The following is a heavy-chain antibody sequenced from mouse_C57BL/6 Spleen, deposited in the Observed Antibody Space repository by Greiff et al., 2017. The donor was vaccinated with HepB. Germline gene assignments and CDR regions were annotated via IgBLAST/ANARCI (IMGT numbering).Heavy chain of an antibody. CDR2: IDPSDSET. D-gene: IGHD2-3*01. V-gene: IGHV1-52*01. CDR1: GYTFTSYW. CDR3: ARFWAYDVAGHFDY. Sequence: QVQLQQPGAELVRPGSSVKLSCKASGYTFTSYWMHWVKQRPIQGLEWIGNIDPSDSETHYNQKFKDKATLTVDKSSSTAYMQLSSLTSEDSAVYYCARFWAYDVAGHFDYWGQGTTLTVSS. J-gene: IGHJ2*01.